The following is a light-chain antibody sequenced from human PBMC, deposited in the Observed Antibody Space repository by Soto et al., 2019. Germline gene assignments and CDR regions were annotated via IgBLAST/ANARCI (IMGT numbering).Light chain of an antibody. CDR3: QQYNNWPSWT. Sequence: EIVMTQSPATLSVSPGERATLSCRASQSVSSNLAWYQQKPGQAPRLLIYGASTRATGIPARFSGSGSGTDFTLTISSLQSEDFAVYYCQQYNNWPSWTLGQGTKVEIK. CDR2: GAS. CDR1: QSVSSN. J-gene: IGKJ1*01. V-gene: IGKV3-15*01.